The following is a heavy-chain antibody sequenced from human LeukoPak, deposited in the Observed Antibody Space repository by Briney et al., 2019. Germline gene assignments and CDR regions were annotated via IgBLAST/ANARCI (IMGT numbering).Heavy chain of an antibody. V-gene: IGHV3-53*01. CDR2: IYSGGST. J-gene: IGHJ4*02. CDR3: ARYSSGSLEDY. D-gene: IGHD6-19*01. CDR1: GFTVSSNY. Sequence: GGSLRLSCAASGFTVSSNYMSWVRQAPGKGLEWVSVIYSGGSTYYADSVKGRFTISRDSSKNTLYLQVNSLRAEDTAVYYCARYSSGSLEDYWGQGTLVTVSS.